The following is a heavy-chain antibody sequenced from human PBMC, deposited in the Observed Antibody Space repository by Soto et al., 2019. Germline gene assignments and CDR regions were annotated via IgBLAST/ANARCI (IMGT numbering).Heavy chain of an antibody. D-gene: IGHD5-12*01. CDR2: ISSSSTYI. Sequence: GGSLRLSCAASGFTLSSYSMNWVRQAPGKGLEWVSSISSSSTYIYYADSVKGRFTISRDNAKNSVYLQMNSLRAEDTAVYYCAKVGRDGYNYYYYYGMDVWGQGTTVTVSS. CDR1: GFTLSSYS. V-gene: IGHV3-21*01. J-gene: IGHJ6*02. CDR3: AKVGRDGYNYYYYYGMDV.